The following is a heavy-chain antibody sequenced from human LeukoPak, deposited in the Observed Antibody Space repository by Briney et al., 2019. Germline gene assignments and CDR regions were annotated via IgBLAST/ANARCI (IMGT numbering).Heavy chain of an antibody. V-gene: IGHV1-69*13. CDR1: GGTFSSYA. D-gene: IGHD6-19*01. Sequence: SVKVSCKASGGTFSSYAISWVRQAPGQGLEWMGGIIPIFGTANYAQKFQGRVTITADESTSTAYMELSSLRPEDTAVYYCARRGWQGNWFDPWGQGTLVTVSS. CDR2: IIPIFGTA. CDR3: ARRGWQGNWFDP. J-gene: IGHJ5*02.